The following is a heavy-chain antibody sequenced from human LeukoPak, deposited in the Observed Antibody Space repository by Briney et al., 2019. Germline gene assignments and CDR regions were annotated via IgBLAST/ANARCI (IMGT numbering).Heavy chain of an antibody. D-gene: IGHD2-15*01. CDR3: ATYIVVVVAATLSSGYFQH. Sequence: TGGSLRLSCAASGFTFSSYAMSWVRQAPGKGLEWVSAISGSGGSTYYADSVKGRFTISRDNSKNTLYLQMNSLRAEDTAVYYCATYIVVVVAATLSSGYFQHWGQGTLVTVSS. CDR2: ISGSGGST. CDR1: GFTFSSYA. J-gene: IGHJ1*01. V-gene: IGHV3-23*01.